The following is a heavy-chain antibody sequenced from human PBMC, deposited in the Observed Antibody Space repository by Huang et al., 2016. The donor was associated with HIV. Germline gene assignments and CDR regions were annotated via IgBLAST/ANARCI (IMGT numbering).Heavy chain of an antibody. CDR1: GGSINSISYY. CDR3: ARRRAEGNGWDPPPSFDS. Sequence: QLLLQESGPRLVRPSETLSLTCSVSGGSINSISYYWGWIRQPPGKGLGWIASIYYGGTNYCRTSVRGRVAISADTPKNEFSLTLHSVTAADTAVYYCARRRAEGNGWDPPPSFDSWGQG. J-gene: IGHJ4*02. V-gene: IGHV4-39*01. CDR2: IYYGGTN. D-gene: IGHD2-8*01.